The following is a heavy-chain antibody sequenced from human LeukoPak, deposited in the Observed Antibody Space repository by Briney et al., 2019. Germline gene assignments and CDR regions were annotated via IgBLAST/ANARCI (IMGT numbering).Heavy chain of an antibody. Sequence: PGGSLRLSCAASGFTVSSNYMSWVRQAPGKGLEWVSVIYSGGSTYYADSVKGRFTISRDNSKNTLYLQMNSLRAEDTAVYYCATIYVIYYYYGMDVWGQGTTVTVSS. CDR1: GFTVSSNY. CDR3: ATIYVIYYYYGMDV. V-gene: IGHV3-66*01. CDR2: IYSGGST. D-gene: IGHD3-16*01. J-gene: IGHJ6*02.